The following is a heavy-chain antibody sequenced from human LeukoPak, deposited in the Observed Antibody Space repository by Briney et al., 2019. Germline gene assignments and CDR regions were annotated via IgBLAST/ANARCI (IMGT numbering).Heavy chain of an antibody. J-gene: IGHJ5*02. D-gene: IGHD2-21*02. CDR2: IIPIFGTA. CDR3: ARTLSYCGGDCYQLGFDP. Sequence: SVKVSCKVSGGTFSSYAISWVRQAPGQGLEWMGGIIPIFGTANYAQKFQGRVTITADESTSTAYMELSSLRSEDTAVYYCARTLSYCGGDCYQLGFDPWGQGTLVTVSS. CDR1: GGTFSSYA. V-gene: IGHV1-69*13.